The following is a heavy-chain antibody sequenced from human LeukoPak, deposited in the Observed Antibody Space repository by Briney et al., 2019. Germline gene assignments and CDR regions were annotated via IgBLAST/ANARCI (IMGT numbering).Heavy chain of an antibody. CDR1: GFTFNTYN. J-gene: IGHJ4*02. Sequence: GGSLRLSCAASGFTFNTYNMNWVRQAPGKGLEWLSCISGGSSSIYYADSVQGRFTISRDNAKNFLYLQMNSLRAEDTAVYYCARVLWFGEFPREIDYWGQGTLVTVSS. V-gene: IGHV3-21*01. CDR3: ARVLWFGEFPREIDY. D-gene: IGHD3-10*01. CDR2: ISGGSSSI.